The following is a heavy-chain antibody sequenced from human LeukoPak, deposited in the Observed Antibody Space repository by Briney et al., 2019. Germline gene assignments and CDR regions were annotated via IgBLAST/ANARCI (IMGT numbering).Heavy chain of an antibody. CDR3: ARFNSSSSSFDY. CDR2: MNPNSGNT. Sequence: ASVKVSCRASGYTFTSYDIHWVRQATGQGLEWMGWMNPNSGNTGYAQKFQGRVTMTRNTSISTAYMELSSLRSEDTAVYYCARFNSSSSSFDYWGQGTLVTVSS. CDR1: GYTFTSYD. V-gene: IGHV1-8*01. D-gene: IGHD6-13*01. J-gene: IGHJ4*02.